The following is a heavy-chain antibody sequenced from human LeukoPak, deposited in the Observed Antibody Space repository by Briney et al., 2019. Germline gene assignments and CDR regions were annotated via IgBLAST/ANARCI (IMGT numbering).Heavy chain of an antibody. CDR3: AKAYSRGWYNDRDAFDI. CDR1: GFTFSSYA. V-gene: IGHV3-23*01. J-gene: IGHJ3*02. Sequence: GSLRLSCAASGFTFSSYAMSWVRQALGKGLEWVSAISGSGGSTYYADSVKGRFTISRDNSKNTLYLQMNSLRAEDTAVYYCAKAYSRGWYNDRDAFDIWGQGTMVTVSS. D-gene: IGHD6-19*01. CDR2: ISGSGGST.